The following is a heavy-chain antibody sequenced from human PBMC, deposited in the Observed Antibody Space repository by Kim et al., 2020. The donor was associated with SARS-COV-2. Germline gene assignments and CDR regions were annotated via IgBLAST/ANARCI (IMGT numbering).Heavy chain of an antibody. Sequence: ASVKVSCKASGYTFTGYYMHWVRQAPGQGLEWMGRINPNSGGTNYAQKFQGRVTMTRDTSISTAYMELSRLRSDDTAVYYCARAQQPILYYYEAEDQLGDWGQGTLVTVSS. CDR3: ARAQQPILYYYEAEDQLGD. V-gene: IGHV1-2*06. CDR1: GYTFTGYY. CDR2: INPNSGGT. D-gene: IGHD3-22*01. J-gene: IGHJ4*02.